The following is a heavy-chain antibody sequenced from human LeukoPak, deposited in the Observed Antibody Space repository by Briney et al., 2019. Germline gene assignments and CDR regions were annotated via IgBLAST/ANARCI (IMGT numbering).Heavy chain of an antibody. V-gene: IGHV4-34*01. J-gene: IGHJ4*02. Sequence: SETLSLTCAVYGGSFSGYYWSWIRQPPGKGLEWIGEINHIGSTNYNPSLKSRVTISVDTSKNQFSLKLSSVTAADTAVYYCARHSPVGIFYFDYWGQGTLVTVSS. D-gene: IGHD1-26*01. CDR3: ARHSPVGIFYFDY. CDR1: GGSFSGYY. CDR2: INHIGST.